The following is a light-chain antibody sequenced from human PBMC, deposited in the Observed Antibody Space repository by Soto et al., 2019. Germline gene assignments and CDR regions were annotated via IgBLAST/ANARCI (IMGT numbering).Light chain of an antibody. J-gene: IGKJ1*01. CDR2: GAC. CDR1: HSVTSNY. V-gene: IGKV3D-20*02. CDR3: QRRGNWLRT. Sequence: IVFTLSPGTLSLPPGERATLSCGASHSVTSNYLAWYQQKAGQAPRVLSYGACSRATVIRDRFSGSASGTDFTLTISIPEPEDFAVYYCQRRGNWLRTFGQGTKVDIK.